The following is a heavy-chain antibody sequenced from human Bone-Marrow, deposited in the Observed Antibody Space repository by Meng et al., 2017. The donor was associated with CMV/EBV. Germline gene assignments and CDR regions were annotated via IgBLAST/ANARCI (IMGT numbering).Heavy chain of an antibody. D-gene: IGHD2-2*03. V-gene: IGHV3-21*01. CDR3: ARDTHGYCSSTSCSDAFDI. Sequence: GESLKISCAASGFTFSSYSMNWVRQAPGKGLEWVSSISSSSSYIYYADSVKGRFTISRDNAKNSLYLQMSSLRAEDTAVYYCARDTHGYCSSTSCSDAFDICGQRTVVTVSS. J-gene: IGHJ3*02. CDR1: GFTFSSYS. CDR2: ISSSSSYI.